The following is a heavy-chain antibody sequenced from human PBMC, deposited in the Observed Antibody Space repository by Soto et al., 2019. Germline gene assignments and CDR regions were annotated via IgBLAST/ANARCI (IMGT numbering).Heavy chain of an antibody. CDR2: ISGGGGST. V-gene: IGHV3-23*01. CDR1: GFTFSSYA. Sequence: GGSLRLSCAASGFTFSSYAMSWVRQAPGKGLEWVSAISGGGGSTYYADSVKGRVTISRDNSKNTLYLQMNSLRAEDTAVYYCAKVSLGATTITDYYYYRLDVWGQGTTVTVSS. CDR3: AKVSLGATTITDYYYYRLDV. D-gene: IGHD1-26*01. J-gene: IGHJ6*02.